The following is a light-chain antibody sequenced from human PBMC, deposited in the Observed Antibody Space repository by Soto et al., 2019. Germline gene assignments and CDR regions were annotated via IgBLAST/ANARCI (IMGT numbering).Light chain of an antibody. V-gene: IGKV3-15*01. CDR3: EQYASLPRT. Sequence: GMTQSPATLSVSTGETVTLTCRASQRVGSNFAWYQQKPGHAPSLLIYAASTRASGVPARFSGSGSGTEFTLTISSLQPEDFAAYYCEQYASLPRTFGQGTKVDIK. CDR2: AAS. CDR1: QRVGSN. J-gene: IGKJ1*01.